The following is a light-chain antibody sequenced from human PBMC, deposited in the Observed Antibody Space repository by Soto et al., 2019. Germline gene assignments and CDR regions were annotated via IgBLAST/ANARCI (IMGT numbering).Light chain of an antibody. CDR3: CSYAGSYTFV. Sequence: QSVLTQPPSASGSPGQSVTISCTGVSSDVGNYDYVLWYQQYPGKAPKLIIFEVNKRPSGVPDRFSGSKSGNTASLTVSGLQAEDEAVYYCCSYAGSYTFVFAPGTKVTVL. CDR2: EVN. V-gene: IGLV2-8*01. CDR1: SSDVGNYDY. J-gene: IGLJ1*01.